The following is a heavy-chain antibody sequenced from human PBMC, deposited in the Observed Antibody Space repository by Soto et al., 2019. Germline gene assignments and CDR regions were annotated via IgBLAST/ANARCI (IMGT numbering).Heavy chain of an antibody. CDR2: ISYDGSNK. V-gene: IGHV3-30-3*01. Sequence: QVQLVESGGGVVQPGRSLRLSCAASGFTFSSYAMHWVRQAPGKGLEWVAVISYDGSNKYYADSVKGRFTISRDNSKNTLYLQMNSRRAEDAAVYYCARVTVLYGMDVWGQGTTVTVSS. J-gene: IGHJ6*02. CDR3: ARVTVLYGMDV. CDR1: GFTFSSYA. D-gene: IGHD4-4*01.